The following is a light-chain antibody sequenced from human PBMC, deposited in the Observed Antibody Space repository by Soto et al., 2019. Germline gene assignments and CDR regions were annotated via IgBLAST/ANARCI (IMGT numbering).Light chain of an antibody. CDR3: KQRQNWPWT. Sequence: EIVLTQSPATLSLSPGERATLSCRASQSVSSYLAWYQQKPGQAPRLLIYDTSNRATGIPARFSGSGSGTDFTLTISSLEPEDFVVYYCKQRQNWPWTFGQGTKVEIK. J-gene: IGKJ1*01. V-gene: IGKV3-11*01. CDR1: QSVSSY. CDR2: DTS.